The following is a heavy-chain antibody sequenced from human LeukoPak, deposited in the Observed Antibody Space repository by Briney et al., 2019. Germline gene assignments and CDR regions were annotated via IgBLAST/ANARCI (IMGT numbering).Heavy chain of an antibody. D-gene: IGHD3-10*01. CDR3: ASSPLLWFGESDAFDI. Sequence: PSETLSPTCTVSGGSISSYYWSWIRQPAGKGLEWIGRIYTSGSTNYNPSLKSRVTMSVDTSKNQFSLKLSSVTAADTAVYYCASSPLLWFGESDAFDIWGQGTMVTVSS. V-gene: IGHV4-4*07. J-gene: IGHJ3*02. CDR1: GGSISSYY. CDR2: IYTSGST.